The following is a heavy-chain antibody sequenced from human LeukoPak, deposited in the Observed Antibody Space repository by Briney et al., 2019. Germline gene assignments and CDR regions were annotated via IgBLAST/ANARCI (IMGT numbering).Heavy chain of an antibody. CDR1: GDSVSSNSAA. CDR3: ARGYVDIVATIKALRYHYYMDV. Sequence: SQTLSLTCAISGDSVSSNSAAWNWIRQSPSRGLEWLGRTYYRSKWYNDYAVSVKSRITINPDTSKNQFSLQLNSVTPEDTAVYYCARGYVDIVATIKALRYHYYMDVWGKGTTVTVSS. CDR2: TYYRSKWYN. V-gene: IGHV6-1*01. J-gene: IGHJ6*03. D-gene: IGHD5-12*01.